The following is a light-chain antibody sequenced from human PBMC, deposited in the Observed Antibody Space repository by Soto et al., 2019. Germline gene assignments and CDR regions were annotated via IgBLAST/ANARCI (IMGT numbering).Light chain of an antibody. CDR1: QSVTNY. CDR2: GAS. CDR3: LQVNSFPLS. Sequence: EIVLTQSPAILSLYPGERATLSCRASQSVTNYLDWYQQKPGQAPRLLIYGASSRATGIPDRFSGSGSGTDFTLTITSLQPEDFATYYCLQVNSFPLSFGGGTKVDIK. J-gene: IGKJ4*01. V-gene: IGKV3-11*01.